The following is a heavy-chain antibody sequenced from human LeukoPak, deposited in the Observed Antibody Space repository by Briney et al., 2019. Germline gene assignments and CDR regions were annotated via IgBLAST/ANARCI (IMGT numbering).Heavy chain of an antibody. Sequence: GGSLRLSCTASGFTLSSYEMSWIRQAPGKGLEWVSSIDYSGDNTYYADSVKGRFTISRDNSKNTLYLQLSSLRGDDTAVYYCARNSGWYGVLWGQGTLVTVSS. CDR1: GFTLSSYE. CDR3: ARNSGWYGVL. V-gene: IGHV3-23*01. CDR2: IDYSGDNT. J-gene: IGHJ4*02. D-gene: IGHD6-19*01.